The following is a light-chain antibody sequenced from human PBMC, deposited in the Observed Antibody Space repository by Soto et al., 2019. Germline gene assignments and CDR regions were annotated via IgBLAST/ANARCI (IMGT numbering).Light chain of an antibody. J-gene: IGKJ5*01. V-gene: IGKV1-5*01. CDR3: QQLNSYPQT. CDR1: QSINKW. Sequence: DIQMTQSPPSLSASVGDTVTITCRASQSINKWLAWYQQKPGKAPTLLVYSASTLQSGVPSRFSGSGSGPDFTLTISSLQPEDSATYFCQQLNSYPQTFGQGTRLEIK. CDR2: SAS.